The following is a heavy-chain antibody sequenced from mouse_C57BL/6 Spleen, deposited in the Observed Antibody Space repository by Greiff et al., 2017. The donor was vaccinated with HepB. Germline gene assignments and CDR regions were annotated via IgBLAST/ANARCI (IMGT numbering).Heavy chain of an antibody. V-gene: IGHV5-9-1*02. CDR1: GFTFSSYA. D-gene: IGHD1-1*01. J-gene: IGHJ2*01. CDR2: ISSGGDYI. CDR3: TRESGSSFDY. Sequence: LKESGEGLVKPGGSLKLSCAASGFTFSSYAMSWVRQTPEKRLEWVAYISSGGDYIYYADTVKGRFTISRDNARNTLYLQMSSLKSEDTAMYYCTRESGSSFDYWGQGTTLTVSS.